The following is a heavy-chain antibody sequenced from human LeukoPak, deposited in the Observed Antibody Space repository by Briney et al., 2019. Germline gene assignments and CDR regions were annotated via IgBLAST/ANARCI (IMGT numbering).Heavy chain of an antibody. D-gene: IGHD2-2*01. CDR3: ARGADCSSTSCYGPEWAFDI. CDR1: GYTFTSYG. V-gene: IGHV1-18*04. CDR2: ISACNGNT. Sequence: ASVKVSCKASGYTFTSYGISWVRQAPGQGLEWMGWISACNGNTNYAQKLQGRVTMTTDTSTSTAYMELRSLRSDDTAVYYCARGADCSSTSCYGPEWAFDIWGQGTMVTVSS. J-gene: IGHJ3*02.